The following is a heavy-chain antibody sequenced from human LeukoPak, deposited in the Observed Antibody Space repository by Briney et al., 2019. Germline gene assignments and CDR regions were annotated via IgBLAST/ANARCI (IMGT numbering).Heavy chain of an antibody. V-gene: IGHV1-69*02. CDR1: GGTFSSYT. D-gene: IGHD2-2*01. CDR2: IIPILGIA. CDR3: ARMGCSSTSCHPYYYYYMDV. J-gene: IGHJ6*03. Sequence: GASVKVSCKASGGTFSSYTISWVRQAPGQGLEWMGRIIPILGIANYAQKFQGRVTITADKSTSTAYMELSSLRSEDTAVYSCARMGCSSTSCHPYYYYYMDVWGKGTTVTVSS.